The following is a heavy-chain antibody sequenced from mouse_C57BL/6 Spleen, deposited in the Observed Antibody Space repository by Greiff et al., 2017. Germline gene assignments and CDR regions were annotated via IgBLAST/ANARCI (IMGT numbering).Heavy chain of an antibody. Sequence: QVQLQQPGAELVRPGSSVKLSCKASGYTFTSYWMHWVKQRPIQGLEWIGNIDPSDSDTHYNQKFKDKATLTVDKSSSTAYMQLSSLTSEDSAVYYCARFGYYAMDYGGQGTSGTVSS. V-gene: IGHV1-52*01. CDR2: IDPSDSDT. J-gene: IGHJ4*01. CDR1: GYTFTSYW. CDR3: ARFGYYAMDY.